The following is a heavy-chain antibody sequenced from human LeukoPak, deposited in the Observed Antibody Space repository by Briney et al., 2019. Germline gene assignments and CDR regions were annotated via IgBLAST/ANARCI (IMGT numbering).Heavy chain of an antibody. CDR1: GLTFSFYA. D-gene: IGHD3-22*01. V-gene: IGHV3-23*01. J-gene: IGHJ6*02. CDR2: ISGSGGST. CDR3: AKGHGSNIYDYHGMDV. Sequence: GGTLRLSCAGSGLTFSFYAMSWVRQAPGKGLEWVSGISGSGGSTYHADSVKGRFTISRDNSKNTLYLQMNSLRAEDTAVYFCAKGHGSNIYDYHGMDVWGQGTTVTVSS.